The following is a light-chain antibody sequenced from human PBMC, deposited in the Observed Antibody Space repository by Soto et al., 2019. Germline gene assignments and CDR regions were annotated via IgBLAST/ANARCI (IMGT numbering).Light chain of an antibody. V-gene: IGKV1-5*01. J-gene: IGKJ3*01. Sequence: DIQMTQSPSTLSASVGDRVTITCRASQSISSWLAWYQQKPGKAPKLLIYDASSLESGVPSRISGSGSGTEFTLTISSLQPDDFATYYCQQYNSYPIFTFGPGTKVDIK. CDR1: QSISSW. CDR3: QQYNSYPIFT. CDR2: DAS.